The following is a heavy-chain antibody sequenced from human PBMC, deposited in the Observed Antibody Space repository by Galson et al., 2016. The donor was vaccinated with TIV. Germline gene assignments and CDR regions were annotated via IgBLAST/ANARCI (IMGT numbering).Heavy chain of an antibody. CDR2: INPSGGST. CDR3: ARDGEVGSSDYDH. J-gene: IGHJ4*02. D-gene: IGHD3-22*01. V-gene: IGHV1-46*01. CDR1: GYTFTGYF. Sequence: SVKVSCKASGYTFTGYFTHWVRQAPGQGLEWMGIINPSGGSTSYAQKFQGRVTMTRVTSTSTVYMELSSLRSEDTAVYYCARDGEVGSSDYDHWGQGTLVSVSS.